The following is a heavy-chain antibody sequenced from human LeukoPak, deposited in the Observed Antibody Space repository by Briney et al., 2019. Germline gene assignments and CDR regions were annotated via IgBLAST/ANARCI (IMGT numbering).Heavy chain of an antibody. D-gene: IGHD2-15*01. CDR3: ARDHGCSGGSCYSNYYYMDV. CDR1: GGSFSGYY. V-gene: IGHV4-34*01. CDR2: INHSGST. J-gene: IGHJ6*03. Sequence: SETLSLTCAVYGGSFSGYYWSWIRQPPGKGLEWIGEINHSGSTNYNPSLKSRVTISVDTSKNQFSLKLSSVTAADTAVYYCARDHGCSGGSCYSNYYYMDVWGKGTTVTISS.